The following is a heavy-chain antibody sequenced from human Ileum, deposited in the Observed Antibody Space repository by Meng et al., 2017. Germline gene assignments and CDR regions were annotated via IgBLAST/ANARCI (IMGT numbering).Heavy chain of an antibody. CDR3: ASVGSYWDLTYYFDS. J-gene: IGHJ4*02. D-gene: IGHD1-26*01. CDR2: INHTGST. Sequence: QVQFPEWGAALLNPSEPLSLPCAVYGWSFSGYYWGWIRQPPGKGLEWLGDINHTGSTNYNPSLKSRVTISVDTSKNQFSLKLNSVTAADTAVYFCASVGSYWDLTYYFDSWGQGTLVTVAS. V-gene: IGHV4-34*02. CDR1: GWSFSGYY.